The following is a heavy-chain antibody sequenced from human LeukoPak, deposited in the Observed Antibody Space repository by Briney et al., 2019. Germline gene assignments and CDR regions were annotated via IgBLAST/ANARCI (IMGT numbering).Heavy chain of an antibody. CDR1: GGSINSYY. V-gene: IGHV4-4*07. CDR3: ARHELERQYFDY. CDR2: IYTNGYT. J-gene: IGHJ4*02. D-gene: IGHD1-1*01. Sequence: SETLSLTCTVSGGSINSYYWSWIRQSARRGLEWIGRIYTNGYTKYNPSLTSRVTMSVDTSKNQFSLKLSSVTAADTAVYYCARHELERQYFDYWGQGTLVTVSS.